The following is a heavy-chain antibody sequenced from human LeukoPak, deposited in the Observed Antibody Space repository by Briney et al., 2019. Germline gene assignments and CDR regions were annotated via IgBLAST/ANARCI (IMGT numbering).Heavy chain of an antibody. CDR1: GGTFSSYA. V-gene: IGHV1-69*13. CDR3: ARDGRAYYYDSSSNWFDP. J-gene: IGHJ5*02. CDR2: IIPIFGTA. D-gene: IGHD3-22*01. Sequence: GASVKVSCKASGGTFSSYAISWVRQAPGQGLEWMGGIIPIFGTANYAQKFQGRVTITADESTSTAYMELSSLRSEDTAVYYCARDGRAYYYDSSSNWFDPWGQGTLVTVSS.